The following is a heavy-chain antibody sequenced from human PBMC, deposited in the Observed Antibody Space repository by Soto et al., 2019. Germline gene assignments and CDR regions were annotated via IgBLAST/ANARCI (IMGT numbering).Heavy chain of an antibody. J-gene: IGHJ5*02. CDR1: GGSISSGDYY. CDR2: IYYSGST. CDR3: ASFKKEDIVLVPAAIDVPYGWFDP. V-gene: IGHV4-30-4*01. D-gene: IGHD2-2*01. Sequence: SETLSLTCTVSGGSISSGDYYWSWIRQPPGKGLEWIGYIYYSGSTYYNPSLKSRVTISVDTSKNQFSLKLSSVTAADTAVYYCASFKKEDIVLVPAAIDVPYGWFDPWGQGTLVTVSS.